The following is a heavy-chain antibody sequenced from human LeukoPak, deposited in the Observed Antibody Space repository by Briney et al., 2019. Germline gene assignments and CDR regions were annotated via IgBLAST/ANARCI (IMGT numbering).Heavy chain of an antibody. CDR2: IYYSGST. J-gene: IGHJ4*02. CDR1: GGSISSSSYY. Sequence: SETLSLTCTVSGGSISSSSYYWGWIRQPPGKGLEWIGSIYYSGSTYYNPSLKSRVTISVDTSKNQFSLKLSSVTAADTAVYYCARYTYYYGSGGYWGQGTLVTVSS. D-gene: IGHD3-10*01. CDR3: ARYTYYYGSGGY. V-gene: IGHV4-39*07.